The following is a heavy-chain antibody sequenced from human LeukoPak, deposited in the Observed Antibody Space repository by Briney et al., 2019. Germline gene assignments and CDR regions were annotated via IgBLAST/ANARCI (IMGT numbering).Heavy chain of an antibody. CDR3: ARTFYYYENTGYRDFFDS. D-gene: IGHD3-22*01. CDR1: GGSISGGSYY. CDR2: IYVGGTT. V-gene: IGHV4-61*02. J-gene: IGHJ4*02. Sequence: SETLSLTCTVSGGSISGGSYYWHWIRQPAGKGLEWIGRIYVGGTTNYTPSLKSRVTISADTSSNQFPLRLSSVTAADTAVYYCARTFYYYENTGYRDFFDSWGQGTLVTVSS.